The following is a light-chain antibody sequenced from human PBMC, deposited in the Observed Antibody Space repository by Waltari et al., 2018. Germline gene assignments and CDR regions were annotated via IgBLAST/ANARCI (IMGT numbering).Light chain of an antibody. V-gene: IGLV1-40*01. CDR2: ANS. CDR3: QSYDSSLSAHVV. J-gene: IGLJ2*01. CDR1: RPNTVAGSA. Sequence: SVLTQPTSVSGAPGQRVTISCPWVRPNTVAGSAVHWYQQLPGTAPKLLIYANSNRPSGVPARFSGSKAGTSASLAITGLQAEDEADYYCQSYDSSLSAHVVFGGGTKLTVL.